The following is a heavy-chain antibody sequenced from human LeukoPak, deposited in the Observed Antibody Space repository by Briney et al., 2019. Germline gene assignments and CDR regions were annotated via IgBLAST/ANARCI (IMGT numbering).Heavy chain of an antibody. Sequence: PGGSLRLSCAASGFTFSSYEMNWVRQAPGKGLEWVSSISSSSSYIYYADSVKGRFTVSRDNARRSLYLQINSLRAEDTAVYYCSRDLGGFGDYNFLSGSDYWGQGALVTVSS. CDR1: GFTFSSYE. CDR2: ISSSSSYI. D-gene: IGHD3-3*01. J-gene: IGHJ4*02. V-gene: IGHV3-21*01. CDR3: SRDLGGFGDYNFLSGSDY.